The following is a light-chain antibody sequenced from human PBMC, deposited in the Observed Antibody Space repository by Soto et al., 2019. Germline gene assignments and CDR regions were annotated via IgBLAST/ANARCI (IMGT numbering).Light chain of an antibody. Sequence: EIVMTQSPATLSVSPGERATLSCRASQSVSSNLAWYQQKPGQAPRLLIYGASTRATGIPARFSGSGSGTDFTLTISSLQSEDFAVYYCQQYNYWPVAFGQGTKLEIK. J-gene: IGKJ2*01. CDR3: QQYNYWPVA. CDR1: QSVSSN. CDR2: GAS. V-gene: IGKV3-15*01.